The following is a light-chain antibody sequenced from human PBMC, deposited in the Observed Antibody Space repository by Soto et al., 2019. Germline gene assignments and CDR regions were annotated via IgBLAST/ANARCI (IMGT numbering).Light chain of an antibody. J-gene: IGLJ3*02. CDR3: SSYTSSSTPYWV. V-gene: IGLV2-14*01. Sequence: QSVLTQPASVSGSPGQSITISCTGTSSDVGGYNYVSWYQQHPGKASKLMIYDVSNRPSGVSNRFSGSKSGNTASLTISGLQAEDEADYYCSSYTSSSTPYWVFGGGTKLTVL. CDR2: DVS. CDR1: SSDVGGYNY.